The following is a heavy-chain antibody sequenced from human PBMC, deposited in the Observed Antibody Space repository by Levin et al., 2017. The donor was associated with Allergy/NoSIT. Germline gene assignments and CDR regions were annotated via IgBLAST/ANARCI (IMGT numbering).Heavy chain of an antibody. CDR1: GFTFSSYG. Sequence: TGGSLRLSCAASGFTFSSYGMHWVRQAPGKGLEWVAVIWYDGSNKYYADSVKGRFTISRDNSKNTLYLQMNSLRAEDTAVYYCARDYYGSGSYFADAFDIWGQGTMVTVSS. J-gene: IGHJ3*02. CDR3: ARDYYGSGSYFADAFDI. D-gene: IGHD3-10*01. CDR2: IWYDGSNK. V-gene: IGHV3-33*01.